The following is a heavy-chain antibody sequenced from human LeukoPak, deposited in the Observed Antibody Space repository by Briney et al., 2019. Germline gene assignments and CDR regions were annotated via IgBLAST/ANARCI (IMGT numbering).Heavy chain of an antibody. CDR2: ITGSGGST. CDR1: GLTFSSYA. V-gene: IGHV3-23*01. D-gene: IGHD5-18*01. CDR3: AKDTASSWWYFDL. Sequence: GGSLRLSCAASGLTFSSYAMSWVRQAPGKGLEWVSAITGSGGSTYYADSVKGRFTISRDNSKNTLYLQMNSLRAEDTAVYYCAKDTASSWWYFDLWGRGTLVTVSS. J-gene: IGHJ2*01.